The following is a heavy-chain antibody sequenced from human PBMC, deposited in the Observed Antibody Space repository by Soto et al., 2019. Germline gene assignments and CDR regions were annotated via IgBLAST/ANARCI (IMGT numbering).Heavy chain of an antibody. CDR2: ISGSGGST. CDR3: AKDSVPYYYDSSGYLNFDY. Sequence: GGSLRLSCAASGFTFSSYAMSWVRQAPGKGLEWVSAISGSGGSTYYADSGKGRFTISRDNSKNTLYLQMNSLRAEDTAVYYCAKDSVPYYYDSSGYLNFDYWGQGTLVTVSS. CDR1: GFTFSSYA. J-gene: IGHJ4*02. V-gene: IGHV3-23*01. D-gene: IGHD3-22*01.